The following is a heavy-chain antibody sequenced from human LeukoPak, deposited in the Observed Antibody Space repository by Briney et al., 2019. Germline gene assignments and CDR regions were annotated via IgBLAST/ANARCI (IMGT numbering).Heavy chain of an antibody. V-gene: IGHV3-23*01. CDR2: ISGSGGST. Sequence: PGGSLRLSCAASGFTFTTYALTWVRQAPGKGLEWVSTISGSGGSTYYADSVKGRFTISRDNSKNTVCLQMNNLTAEDTAVYYCAKAHTTSLLTAYYCFDYWGQGTLVTVSS. CDR1: GFTFTTYA. D-gene: IGHD3-9*01. CDR3: AKAHTTSLLTAYYCFDY. J-gene: IGHJ4*02.